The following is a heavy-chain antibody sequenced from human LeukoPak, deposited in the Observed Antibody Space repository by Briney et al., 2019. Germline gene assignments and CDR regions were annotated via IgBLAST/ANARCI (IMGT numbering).Heavy chain of an antibody. CDR3: ARGLRYFDY. D-gene: IGHD5-12*01. CDR2: ISYDGSNK. Sequence: GGSLRLSCAASGFTFSSYAMHWVRQAPGKGLEWVAVISYDGSNKYYADSVKGRFTISRDNSKNTLYLQTNSLRAEDTAMYYCARGLRYFDYWGQGTLVTVSS. J-gene: IGHJ4*02. V-gene: IGHV3-30-3*01. CDR1: GFTFSSYA.